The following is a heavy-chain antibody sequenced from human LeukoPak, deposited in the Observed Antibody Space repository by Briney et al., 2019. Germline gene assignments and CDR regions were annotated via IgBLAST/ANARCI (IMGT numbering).Heavy chain of an antibody. V-gene: IGHV4-59*02. D-gene: IGHD7-27*01. J-gene: IGHJ4*02. Sequence: SETLSLTCTISGGSVSDYYWSWIRQSPGKRLEWIGYIYHTGSTSYSPSLKSRVTISADTSQNQFSLKLSSVTAADTAVYYCASRKLGNDYWGQGTLVTVSS. CDR2: IYHTGST. CDR1: GGSVSDYY. CDR3: ASRKLGNDY.